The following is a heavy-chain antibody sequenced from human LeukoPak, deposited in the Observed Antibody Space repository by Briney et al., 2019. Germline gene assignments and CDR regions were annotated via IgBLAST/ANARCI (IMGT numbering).Heavy chain of an antibody. CDR3: ARTAYDYVWGSIDY. CDR2: ISTYNGDT. Sequence: ASVKVSCKTSGYSFRLYAITWVRQAPGQGLEWIGWISTYNGDTMYAQKLQGRVTVTTDASTNTVYMELRSLRSDDTAVYYCARTAYDYVWGSIDYWGQGTLVTVSS. V-gene: IGHV1-18*01. CDR1: GYSFRLYA. J-gene: IGHJ4*02. D-gene: IGHD3-16*01.